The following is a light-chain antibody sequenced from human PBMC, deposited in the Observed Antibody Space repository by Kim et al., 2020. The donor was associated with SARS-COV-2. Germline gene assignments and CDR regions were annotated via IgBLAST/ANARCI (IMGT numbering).Light chain of an antibody. V-gene: IGKV3-20*01. CDR2: DAS. J-gene: IGKJ1*01. CDR3: QQYGRAPKT. Sequence: EIVLTQSPGTLSLSPGETATLSCRASQSVSNSFLAWYQQRPGQAPRLLIYDASTRATDIPARFSGAGSGTDFFLTISRLEPEDSAVYYCQQYGRAPKTFGQGTKVDIK. CDR1: QSVSNSF.